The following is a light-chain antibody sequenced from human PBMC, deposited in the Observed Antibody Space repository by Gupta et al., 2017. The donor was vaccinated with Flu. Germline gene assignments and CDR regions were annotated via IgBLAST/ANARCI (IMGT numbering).Light chain of an antibody. V-gene: IGKV3-15*01. CDR2: GAS. CDR1: QSVSSN. CDR3: QQYNNWPRS. Sequence: EIVMTQSPATLSVSPGERATLSCRASQSVSSNFAWYQQKPGQAPRLLIYGASTRATGIPARFSGSGSGTEFTLTISSLQSEDFAVYYCQQYNNWPRSFDQGTKLEIK. J-gene: IGKJ2*04.